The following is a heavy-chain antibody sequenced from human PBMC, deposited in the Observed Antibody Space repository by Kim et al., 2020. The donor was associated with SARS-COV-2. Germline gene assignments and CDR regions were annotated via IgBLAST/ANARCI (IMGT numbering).Heavy chain of an antibody. J-gene: IGHJ4*02. CDR3: TTDLYYSGSGSYYPFDY. CDR1: GFTFNNAW. D-gene: IGHD3-10*01. Sequence: GGSLRLSCAASGFTFNNAWMSWVRQAPGKGLEWVARIKSKTDGGTTDYAAPVKGSFTISRDDSKNTVYLQMNSLKTEDTAIYYCTTDLYYSGSGSYYPFDYWGQGTLVTVSS. V-gene: IGHV3-15*01. CDR2: IKSKTDGGTT.